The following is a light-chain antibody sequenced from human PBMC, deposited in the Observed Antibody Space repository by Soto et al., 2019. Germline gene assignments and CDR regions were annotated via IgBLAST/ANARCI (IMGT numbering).Light chain of an antibody. Sequence: EIVLTQSPGTLSLSPGERATLSCRASQSVSSSFLVWYQQKPDQPPRLLIYAASRRATGIPDRFSGSGSGTDFTLTISRLEPEDFAVYYCQQYGRSPWTFGQGTKVEIK. CDR2: AAS. J-gene: IGKJ1*01. CDR1: QSVSSSF. CDR3: QQYGRSPWT. V-gene: IGKV3-20*01.